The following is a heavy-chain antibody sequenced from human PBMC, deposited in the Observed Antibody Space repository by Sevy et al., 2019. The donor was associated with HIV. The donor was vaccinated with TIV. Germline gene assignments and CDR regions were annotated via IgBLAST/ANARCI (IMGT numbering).Heavy chain of an antibody. Sequence: GGSLRLSCAASGFTFTSYAMNWVRQAPGKGLDWVSSISGSGRSTYYADSVEGRFTISRDNSKNTLFLQMNSLSADDTDVYYCAKGYCSGGSCPRDYYYYGMDVWGQGTTVTVSS. J-gene: IGHJ6*02. CDR2: ISGSGRST. V-gene: IGHV3-23*01. CDR3: AKGYCSGGSCPRDYYYYGMDV. D-gene: IGHD2-15*01. CDR1: GFTFTSYA.